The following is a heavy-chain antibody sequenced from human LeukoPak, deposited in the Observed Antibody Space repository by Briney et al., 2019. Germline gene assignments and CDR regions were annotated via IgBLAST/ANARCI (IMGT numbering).Heavy chain of an antibody. CDR2: IYHSGST. CDR3: ARSIAVAVIDY. CDR1: GGSISSSSYY. V-gene: IGHV4-39*07. Sequence: SETLSLTCTVSGGSISSSSYYWGWIRQPPGKGLEWIGSIYHSGSTYYNPSLKSRVTISVDTSKNQFSLKLSSVTAADTAVYYCARSIAVAVIDYWGQGTLVTVSS. D-gene: IGHD6-19*01. J-gene: IGHJ4*02.